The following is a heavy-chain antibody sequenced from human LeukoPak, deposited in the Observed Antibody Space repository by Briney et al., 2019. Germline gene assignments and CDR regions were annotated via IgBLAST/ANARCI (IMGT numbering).Heavy chain of an antibody. V-gene: IGHV3-23*01. D-gene: IGHD5-24*01. J-gene: IGHJ4*02. CDR3: AKDRDGYKSGDFDY. Sequence: GGSLRLSCAASGFTFSSYAMSWVRQAPGKGLEWVSAISGSGGSTYYADSVKGRFTISRDNSKNTLYLRMNSLRAEDTAVYYCAKDRDGYKSGDFDYWGQGTLVTVSS. CDR1: GFTFSSYA. CDR2: ISGSGGST.